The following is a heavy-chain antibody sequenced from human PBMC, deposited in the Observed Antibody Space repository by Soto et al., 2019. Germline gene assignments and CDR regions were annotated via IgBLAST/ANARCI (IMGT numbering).Heavy chain of an antibody. J-gene: IGHJ4*02. V-gene: IGHV4-31*03. D-gene: IGHD3-10*01. CDR2: IYYSGST. CDR3: ARGGAYSGSGSYPWDY. Sequence: QVQLQESGPGLVKPSQTLSLTCTVSGGSISSGGYYWSWIRQHPGKGLEWIGYIYYSGSTYYNPSPKSRVTIAVDTSKNQFSLKLSSVTAADTAVYYCARGGAYSGSGSYPWDYWGQGTLVTVSS. CDR1: GGSISSGGYY.